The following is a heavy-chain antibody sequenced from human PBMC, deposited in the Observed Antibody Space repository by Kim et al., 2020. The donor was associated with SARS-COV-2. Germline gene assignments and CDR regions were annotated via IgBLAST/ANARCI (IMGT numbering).Heavy chain of an antibody. D-gene: IGHD5-18*01. Sequence: GGSLRLSCAASGFTFDDYAMHWVRQAPGKGLEWVSLISGDDGSTYYADSVKGRFTISRDNSKNSLYLQMNSLRTEDTALYYCAKVRGYSYGYFRTGYYYGMDVWGQGTTVTVSS. CDR3: AKVRGYSYGYFRTGYYYGMDV. V-gene: IGHV3-43*02. CDR2: ISGDDGST. J-gene: IGHJ6*02. CDR1: GFTFDDYA.